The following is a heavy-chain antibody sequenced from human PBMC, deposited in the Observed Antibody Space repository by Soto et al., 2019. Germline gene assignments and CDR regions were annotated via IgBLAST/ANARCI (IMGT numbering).Heavy chain of an antibody. CDR2: ISFDGSTK. J-gene: IGHJ6*02. Sequence: QVHLVESGGGVVQPGRPLRLSCAGSGFSFRSYAIHWVRQAPGKGLEWVAVISFDGSTKYYRGSVRGRISISRDNSKNTVNLQMNSLRLEDTAVYYCARAIKGFGDVRYYGMDVWGQGTTVIVSS. CDR1: GFSFRSYA. CDR3: ARAIKGFGDVRYYGMDV. V-gene: IGHV3-30*04. D-gene: IGHD3-10*01.